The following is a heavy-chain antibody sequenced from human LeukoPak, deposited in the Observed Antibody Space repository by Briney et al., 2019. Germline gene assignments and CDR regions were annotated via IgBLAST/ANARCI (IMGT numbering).Heavy chain of an antibody. Sequence: GGSLRLSCAASGFTFSSYAMSWVRQAPGKGLEWVSAISGSGGSTYYADSVKGRFTISSDNSKNKLYLQMNSLRAEDTAVYYCAKDSVVRGVIPSYFDYWGQGTLVTVSS. V-gene: IGHV3-23*01. CDR1: GFTFSSYA. CDR2: ISGSGGST. D-gene: IGHD3-10*01. J-gene: IGHJ4*02. CDR3: AKDSVVRGVIPSYFDY.